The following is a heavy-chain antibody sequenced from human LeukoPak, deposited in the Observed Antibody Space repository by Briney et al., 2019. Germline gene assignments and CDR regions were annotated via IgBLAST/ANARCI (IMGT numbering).Heavy chain of an antibody. Sequence: SETLSLTCAVYGGSFSGYYWSWIRQPPGKGLEWIGEINHSGSTNYNPSLKSRVTISVDTSKNQFSLKLSSVTAADTAVYYCTRGSRGYSYGWGQGTLVTVSS. D-gene: IGHD5-18*01. CDR1: GGSFSGYY. CDR3: TRGSRGYSYG. J-gene: IGHJ4*02. V-gene: IGHV4-34*01. CDR2: INHSGST.